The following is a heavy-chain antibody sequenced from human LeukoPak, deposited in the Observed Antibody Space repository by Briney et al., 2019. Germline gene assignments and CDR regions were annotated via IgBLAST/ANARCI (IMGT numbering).Heavy chain of an antibody. CDR2: IYYNGNT. V-gene: IGHV4-59*12. D-gene: IGHD4/OR15-4a*01. CDR1: GGSISSSY. J-gene: IGHJ3*01. CDR3: ARGHYDARGVSNPFDV. Sequence: SETLSLTCTVSGGSISSSYWSWIRQPPGERLEWLGYIYYNGNTNYNPSLKSRLTLSIDTSGSQISLRLSSVTAADTAVYYCARGHYDARGVSNPFDVWGQGTMVTVSS.